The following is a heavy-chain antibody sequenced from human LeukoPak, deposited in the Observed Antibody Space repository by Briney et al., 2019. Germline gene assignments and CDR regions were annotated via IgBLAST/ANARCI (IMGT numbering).Heavy chain of an antibody. Sequence: GGSLRLSCAASGFTFSSYAMHWVRQAPGKGLEYVSAISSNGGSTYYANSVKGRFTISRDNSKNTLYLQMGSLRAEDMAVYHCARYGSGSGSFLYWGQGTLVTVSS. CDR3: ARYGSGSGSFLY. V-gene: IGHV3-64*01. CDR1: GFTFSSYA. J-gene: IGHJ4*02. CDR2: ISSNGGST. D-gene: IGHD3-10*01.